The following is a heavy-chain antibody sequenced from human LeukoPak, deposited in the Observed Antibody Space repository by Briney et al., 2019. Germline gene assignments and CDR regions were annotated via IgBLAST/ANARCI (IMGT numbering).Heavy chain of an antibody. V-gene: IGHV1-8*01. Sequence: ASVKVSCKASGYTFTSYDINWVRQATGQGLEWMGWMNPNSGNTGYAQKFQGRVTVTRNTSISTAYMELSSLRSEDTAVYYCARDWGITMIVGGYWGQGTLVTVSS. J-gene: IGHJ4*02. CDR3: ARDWGITMIVGGY. CDR1: GYTFTSYD. CDR2: MNPNSGNT. D-gene: IGHD3-22*01.